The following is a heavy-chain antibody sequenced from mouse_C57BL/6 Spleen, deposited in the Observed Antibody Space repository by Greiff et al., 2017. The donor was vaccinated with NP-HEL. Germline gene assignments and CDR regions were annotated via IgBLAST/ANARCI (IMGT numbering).Heavy chain of an antibody. D-gene: IGHD2-4*01. CDR1: GYSFTGYY. CDR2: INPSTGGT. J-gene: IGHJ2*01. CDR3: ARKIYYDPYYFDY. Sequence: EVQLQESGPELVKPGASVKISCKASGYSFTGYYMNWVKQSPEKSLEWIGEINPSTGGTTYNQKFKAKATLTVDKSSSTAYMQLKSLTSEDSAVYYCARKIYYDPYYFDYWGQGTTLTVSS. V-gene: IGHV1-42*01.